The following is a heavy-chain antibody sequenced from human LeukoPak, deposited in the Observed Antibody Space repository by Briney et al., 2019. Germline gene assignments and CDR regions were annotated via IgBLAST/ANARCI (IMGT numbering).Heavy chain of an antibody. CDR2: ISYDGSNK. J-gene: IGHJ4*02. V-gene: IGHV3-30-3*01. D-gene: IGHD4-17*01. CDR1: GFTFSSYA. Sequence: GGSLRLSCAASGFTFSSYAMHWVRQAPGKGLEWVAVISYDGSNKYYADSVKGRFTISRDNSKNTLYLQMNSPRAEDTAVYYCARVRDYGDYGAFDYWGQGTLVTVSS. CDR3: ARVRDYGDYGAFDY.